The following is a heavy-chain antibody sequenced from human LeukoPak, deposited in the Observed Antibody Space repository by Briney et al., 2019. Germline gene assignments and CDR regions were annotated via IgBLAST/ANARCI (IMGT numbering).Heavy chain of an antibody. CDR2: IKSKTDGGTT. Sequence: PGGSLRLSCAASGFTFSNAWMSWVRQAPGKGLEWVGRIKSKTDGGTTDYAAPVKGRFTISRDDSKNTLYLQMNSLKTEDTAVYYCTTVVVLMVYAIDYWGPGTLVTVSS. D-gene: IGHD2-8*01. J-gene: IGHJ4*02. V-gene: IGHV3-15*01. CDR3: TTVVVLMVYAIDY. CDR1: GFTFSNAW.